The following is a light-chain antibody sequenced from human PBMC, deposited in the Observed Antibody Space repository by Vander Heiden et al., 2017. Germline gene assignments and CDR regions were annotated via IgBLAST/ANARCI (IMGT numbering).Light chain of an antibody. J-gene: IGLJ1*01. CDR1: SSDVGSYNL. V-gene: IGLV2-23*02. CDR2: EVS. Sequence: QSTLTQPASVSGPLGQSITISCTGTSSDVGSYNLVSWYQQHPGKAPKLMIYEVSKWPSGVSNRFSGSKSGNTASLTISGLQAEDEADYYCCSYAGSYTYVFGPGTKVTVL. CDR3: CSYAGSYTYV.